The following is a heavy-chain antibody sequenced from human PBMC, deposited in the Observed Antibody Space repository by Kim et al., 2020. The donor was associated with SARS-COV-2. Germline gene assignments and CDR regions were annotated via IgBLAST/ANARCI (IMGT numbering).Heavy chain of an antibody. CDR3: ARDPRIMVRGVKYPPDY. CDR2: ISAYNGNT. CDR1: GYTFTSYG. V-gene: IGHV1-18*01. D-gene: IGHD3-10*01. Sequence: ASVKVSCKASGYTFTSYGISWARQAPGQGLEWMGWISAYNGNTNYAQKLQGRVTMTTDTSTSTAYMELRSLRSDDTAVYYCARDPRIMVRGVKYPPDYWGQGTLVTVSS. J-gene: IGHJ4*02.